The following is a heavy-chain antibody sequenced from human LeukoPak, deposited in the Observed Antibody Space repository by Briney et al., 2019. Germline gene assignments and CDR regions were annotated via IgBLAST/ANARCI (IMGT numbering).Heavy chain of an antibody. CDR1: GFTFSSYS. J-gene: IGHJ4*02. Sequence: AGGSLRLXCAASGFTFSSYSINWVRRAPGKGLEWVSAISGSGGSTYYADSVKGRFTTSRDNSKNTLYLQMNSLRAEDAAVYYCAKGCTSCPFDYWGQGTLVTVSS. D-gene: IGHD2-2*01. V-gene: IGHV3-23*01. CDR2: ISGSGGST. CDR3: AKGCTSCPFDY.